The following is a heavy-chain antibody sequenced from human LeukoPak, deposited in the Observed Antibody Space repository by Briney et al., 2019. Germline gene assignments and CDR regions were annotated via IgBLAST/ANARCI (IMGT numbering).Heavy chain of an antibody. CDR1: GFTFSSYA. V-gene: IGHV3-23*01. D-gene: IGHD2-15*01. Sequence: GGSLRLSCAASGFTFSSYAMSWVRQAPGKGLEWVSAISGSGGSTYYADSVKGRFTIFRDNSKNALYLQMNSLRADDTAVYYCAKPRARDCSGGSCSHDAFDIWGQGTMVTVSS. CDR2: ISGSGGST. CDR3: AKPRARDCSGGSCSHDAFDI. J-gene: IGHJ3*02.